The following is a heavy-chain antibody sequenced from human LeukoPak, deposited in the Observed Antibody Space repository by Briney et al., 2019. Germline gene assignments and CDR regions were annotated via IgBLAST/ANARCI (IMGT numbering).Heavy chain of an antibody. V-gene: IGHV4-39*01. CDR2: IYYSGST. Sequence: SETLSPTCTVSGDSISSSSYYWGWIRQPPGKGLEWIGSIYYSGSTYYNPSLKSRVTISVDTSKNQFSLKLSSVTAADTAVYYCARRGGMITFGGVIVPYYFDYWGQGTLVTVSS. J-gene: IGHJ4*02. D-gene: IGHD3-16*02. CDR3: ARRGGMITFGGVIVPYYFDY. CDR1: GDSISSSSYY.